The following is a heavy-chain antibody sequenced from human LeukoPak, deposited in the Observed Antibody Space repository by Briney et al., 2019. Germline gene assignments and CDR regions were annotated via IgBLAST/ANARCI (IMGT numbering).Heavy chain of an antibody. J-gene: IGHJ6*02. D-gene: IGHD2-21*02. V-gene: IGHV3-23*01. Sequence: GGSLRLSCAASGFTFSSYAMSWVRQAPGKGLEWVSAISGSGGSTYYADSVKGRFTISKDNSKNTLYLQMNSLRAEDTAVYYCARAYCGGDCSLAPYPYYYYGMDVWGQGTTVTVSS. CDR3: ARAYCGGDCSLAPYPYYYYGMDV. CDR1: GFTFSSYA. CDR2: ISGSGGST.